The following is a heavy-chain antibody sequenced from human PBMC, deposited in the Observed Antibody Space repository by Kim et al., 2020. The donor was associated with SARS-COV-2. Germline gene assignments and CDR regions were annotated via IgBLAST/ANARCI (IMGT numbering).Heavy chain of an antibody. V-gene: IGHV1-3*04. CDR3: GRELSDHTCGSGCWFDP. D-gene: IGHD6-25*01. CDR1: GYTFSNHA. CDR2: INTGNGNT. Sequence: ASVKVSCKSSGYTFSNHAMHWVRQAPGRRLEWMGWINTGNGNTKYSQSFQDRVTITRDTSATTVYMELSSLRSEDTAVYYCGRELSDHTCGSGCWFDPWGQGTLVTVSS. J-gene: IGHJ5*02.